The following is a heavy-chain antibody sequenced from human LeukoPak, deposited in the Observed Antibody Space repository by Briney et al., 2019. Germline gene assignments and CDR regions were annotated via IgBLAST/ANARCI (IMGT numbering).Heavy chain of an antibody. Sequence: PSETLSLTCTVSGGSISSNNYYWGWIRQPPGTGLEWIGSIHYSGSTHYNPSLKSRVTISVDTSKNQFSLKLSSVTATDTAVYYCARQGISIVRGVINWFDPWGQGTLVTVSS. J-gene: IGHJ5*02. CDR1: GGSISSNNYY. D-gene: IGHD3-10*01. CDR3: ARQGISIVRGVINWFDP. V-gene: IGHV4-39*01. CDR2: IHYSGST.